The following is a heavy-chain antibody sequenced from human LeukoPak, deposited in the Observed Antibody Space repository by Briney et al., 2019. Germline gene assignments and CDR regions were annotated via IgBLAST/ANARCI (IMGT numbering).Heavy chain of an antibody. J-gene: IGHJ5*02. Sequence: PGRSLRLSCAASGFTFNSCAMHWVRQAPGKGLERVAVVSSDESIKFYGDSVKGRFTISRDNSKNTLYLQMNSLRAEDTALYYCAKDVGSRSNIKNWFDPWGQGTLVTVSS. D-gene: IGHD6-13*01. V-gene: IGHV3-30*18. CDR3: AKDVGSRSNIKNWFDP. CDR1: GFTFNSCA. CDR2: VSSDESIK.